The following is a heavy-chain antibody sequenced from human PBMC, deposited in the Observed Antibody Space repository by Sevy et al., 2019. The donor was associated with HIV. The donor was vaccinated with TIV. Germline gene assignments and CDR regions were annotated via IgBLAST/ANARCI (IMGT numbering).Heavy chain of an antibody. Sequence: SETLSLTCTVPGGSISSSSYYWGWIRQPPGKGLEWIGSIYYSGSTYYNPSLKSRVTISVDTSKNQFSLKLSSVTAADTAVYYCARQDCSSTSCYRFDPWGQGTLVTVSS. CDR1: GGSISSSSYY. J-gene: IGHJ5*02. V-gene: IGHV4-39*01. D-gene: IGHD2-2*02. CDR2: IYYSGST. CDR3: ARQDCSSTSCYRFDP.